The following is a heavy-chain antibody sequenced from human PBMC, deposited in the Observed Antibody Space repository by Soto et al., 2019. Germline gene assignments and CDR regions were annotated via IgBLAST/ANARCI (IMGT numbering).Heavy chain of an antibody. CDR2: INHSGST. Sequence: KPSETLSLTCAVYGGSFSGYYWSWIRQPPGKGLEWIGEINHSGSTNYNPSLKSRVTISVDTSKNQFSLKLSSVTAADTAVYYCARGVRYCSSTSCYKRNWFDPWGQGTLVTVSS. CDR1: GGSFSGYY. J-gene: IGHJ5*02. CDR3: ARGVRYCSSTSCYKRNWFDP. D-gene: IGHD2-2*02. V-gene: IGHV4-34*01.